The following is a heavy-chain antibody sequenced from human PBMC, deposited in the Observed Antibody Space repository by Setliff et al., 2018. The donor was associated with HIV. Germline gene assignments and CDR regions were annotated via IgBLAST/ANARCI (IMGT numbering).Heavy chain of an antibody. V-gene: IGHV3-21*01. CDR1: GFSFNAYS. Sequence: GESLKISCTASGFSFNAYSMNWVRQAPGKGLESVASISSSGTYIYYADSVRGRFTISRDNTKNSLYLQVDSLRAEDAAVYYCARMITPRSNRYSSGWFDSWGQGTLVTVSS. D-gene: IGHD2-15*01. J-gene: IGHJ5*01. CDR2: ISSSGTYI. CDR3: ARMITPRSNRYSSGWFDS.